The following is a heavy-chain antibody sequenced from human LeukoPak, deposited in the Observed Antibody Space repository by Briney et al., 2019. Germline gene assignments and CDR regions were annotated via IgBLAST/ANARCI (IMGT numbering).Heavy chain of an antibody. D-gene: IGHD1-1*01. V-gene: IGHV1-8*01. CDR2: MNYNSANT. CDR1: GYTFTSYD. Sequence: GSVKVSCKASGYTFTSYDINWVRQATGQGLEWMGWMNYNSANTGYAQTFQGRVTMTRNTSLSSAYMELSSLRSEDTAVYYCARAESWTGTTDYYYMDVWGKGTTVTVSS. J-gene: IGHJ6*03. CDR3: ARAESWTGTTDYYYMDV.